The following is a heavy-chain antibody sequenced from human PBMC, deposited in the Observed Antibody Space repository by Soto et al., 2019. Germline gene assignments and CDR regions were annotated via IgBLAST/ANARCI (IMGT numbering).Heavy chain of an antibody. D-gene: IGHD1-26*01. Sequence: QVQLQESDPGLVKHSETLSLTCTVSGGSISSYYWSWIRQPPGKGLEWIGYVYYSGNTYYNPSLKSRVSISVDTSKNQFSLKLSSVTAADTAVYYCARDGGGYYSADYWGQGTLVTVSS. J-gene: IGHJ4*02. V-gene: IGHV4-59*01. CDR1: GGSISSYY. CDR3: ARDGGGYYSADY. CDR2: VYYSGNT.